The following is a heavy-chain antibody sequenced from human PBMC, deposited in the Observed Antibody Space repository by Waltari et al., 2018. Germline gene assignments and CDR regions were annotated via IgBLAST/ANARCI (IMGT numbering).Heavy chain of an antibody. J-gene: IGHJ3*01. CDR1: GVTLSNYA. V-gene: IGHV3-30*01. CDR3: AREGGFYDSSGYYYPDAFDV. CDR2: ISYDGSNK. Sequence: QVQLVESGGGVVQPGRSLRLYCAASGVTLSNYAMHWVRRAPGKGLEWVAVISYDGSNKYYADSVKGRFTISRDNSKNTLYLQMNSLRAGDTAVYYCAREGGFYDSSGYYYPDAFDVWGQGTMVTVSP. D-gene: IGHD3-22*01.